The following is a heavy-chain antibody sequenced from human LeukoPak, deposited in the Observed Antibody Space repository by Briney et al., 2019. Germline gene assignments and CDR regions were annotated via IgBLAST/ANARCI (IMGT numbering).Heavy chain of an antibody. CDR2: ISSSGSTI. CDR3: TGHHQAYSRTY. D-gene: IGHD6-13*01. CDR1: GFTFSSYE. J-gene: IGHJ4*02. Sequence: GGSLRLSCAASGFTFSSYEMNWVRQAPGKGLEWVSYISSSGSTIYYADSVKGRFTISRDNAKNTLFLQMNSLRAEDTAVYYCTGHHQAYSRTYWGQGTLVTVSS. V-gene: IGHV3-48*03.